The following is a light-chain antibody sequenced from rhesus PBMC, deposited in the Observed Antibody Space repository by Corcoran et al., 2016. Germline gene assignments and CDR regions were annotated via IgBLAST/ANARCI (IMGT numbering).Light chain of an antibody. Sequence: ETVMMQSPATLSLSPGERATLSCRASQSVGSTLAWYQQKPGQAPRLLNYYASSRATGIPDRFSGIGSGTEFTLTISSLDPEDVGVYYCQEYNDWPLTFGGGTKVEIK. CDR1: QSVGST. CDR2: YAS. CDR3: QEYNDWPLT. J-gene: IGKJ4*01. V-gene: IGKV3-35*02.